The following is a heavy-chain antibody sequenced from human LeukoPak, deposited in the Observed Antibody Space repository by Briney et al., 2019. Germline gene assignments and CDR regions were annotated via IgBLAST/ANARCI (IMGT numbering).Heavy chain of an antibody. V-gene: IGHV3-23*01. CDR2: ISTSGGRT. J-gene: IGHJ4*02. Sequence: AGGSLRLSCAASGFTFSSYAITWVRQAPGKGLECASGISTSGGRTYYADSVKGRFTISRDNSKNTLYLQMNSLRAEDTAVYYCARDSSGPLYWGQGTLVTVSS. CDR1: GFTFSSYA. D-gene: IGHD6-19*01. CDR3: ARDSSGPLY.